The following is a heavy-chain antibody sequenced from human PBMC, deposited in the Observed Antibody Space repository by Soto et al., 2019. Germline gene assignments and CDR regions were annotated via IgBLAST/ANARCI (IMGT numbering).Heavy chain of an antibody. CDR2: MNPNSGHT. V-gene: IGHV1-8*01. CDR3: ARERNMYGIDV. J-gene: IGHJ6*02. D-gene: IGHD1-1*01. Sequence: QVQLVQSGAEVKKPGASVKVSCKASVYTFPSYDINWVRQATGQGLEWMGWMNPNSGHTAYAQKYQGKVTMTRNTSIRTADMELRILRSEDTAVDYCARERNMYGIDVWGQGTTVTVSS. CDR1: VYTFPSYD.